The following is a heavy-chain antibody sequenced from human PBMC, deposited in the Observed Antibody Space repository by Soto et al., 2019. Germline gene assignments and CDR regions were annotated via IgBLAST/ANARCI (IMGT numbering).Heavy chain of an antibody. CDR3: ARGTPDSGSYQTIDY. CDR2: FDPEDGET. Sequence: ASVKVSCKVSGYTLTELSMHWVRQAPGKGLEWMGGFDPEDGETIYAQKFQGRVTMTEDTSTDTAYMELSSLRSEDTAVYYCARGTPDSGSYQTIDYWGQGTLVTGSS. CDR1: GYTLTELS. J-gene: IGHJ4*02. D-gene: IGHD1-26*01. V-gene: IGHV1-24*01.